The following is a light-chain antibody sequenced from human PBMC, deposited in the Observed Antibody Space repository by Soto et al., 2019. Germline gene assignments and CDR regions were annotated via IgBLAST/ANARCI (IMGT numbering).Light chain of an antibody. CDR3: QQYNNWPPYT. CDR1: QSVSSN. V-gene: IGKV3-15*01. CDR2: GAS. Sequence: EIVMTQSPATLSVSPGERATLSCRASQSVSSNLAWYQQKPGQAPRLLIYGASTRATGIPARFSGSGSGTEFNLTIRSLQSEDVAVYYCQQYNNWPPYTFGQGTKLEIK. J-gene: IGKJ2*01.